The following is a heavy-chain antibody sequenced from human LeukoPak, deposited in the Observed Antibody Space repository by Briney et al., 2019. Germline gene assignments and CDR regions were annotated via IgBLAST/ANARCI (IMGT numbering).Heavy chain of an antibody. V-gene: IGHV4-59*01. CDR2: IYYSGST. CDR3: ACNPSNEAYGMDV. J-gene: IGHJ6*02. CDR1: GGSISSYY. Sequence: PSETLSLTCTVSGGSISSYYWSWIRQPPGKGLEWIGYIYYSGSTNYNPSLKSRVTISVDTSKNQFSLKLSSVTAADTAVYYCACNPSNEAYGMDVWGQGTTVTVSS.